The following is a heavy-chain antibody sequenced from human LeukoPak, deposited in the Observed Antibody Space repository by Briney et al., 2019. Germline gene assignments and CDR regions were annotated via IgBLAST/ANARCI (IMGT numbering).Heavy chain of an antibody. J-gene: IGHJ4*02. CDR1: GFTFNNYA. CDR2: ITDSGGST. Sequence: GGSLRLSCAASGFTFNNYAMSWVRQAPGKELEWVSSITDSGGSTCYADSVKGRFTISRDTSKNTLYLQMNSLRAEDTAVYYCAKYYSGSPWYFDYWGQGTLVTVSS. D-gene: IGHD1-26*01. V-gene: IGHV3-23*01. CDR3: AKYYSGSPWYFDY.